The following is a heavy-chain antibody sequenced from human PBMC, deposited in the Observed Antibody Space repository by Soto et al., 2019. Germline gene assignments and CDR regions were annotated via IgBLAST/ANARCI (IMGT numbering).Heavy chain of an antibody. Sequence: PSETLSLTRTVSGGSISTSYWSWIRQPPGKGLEGVGYINYRGSTNYNPSLKSRVTISVDTYKNQFSMKLNSVTAADTAVYYCARATVEAAGYSYYYGMDVWGQGTTVT. CDR2: INYRGST. CDR3: ARATVEAAGYSYYYGMDV. V-gene: IGHV4-59*01. D-gene: IGHD6-13*01. CDR1: GGSISTSY. J-gene: IGHJ6*02.